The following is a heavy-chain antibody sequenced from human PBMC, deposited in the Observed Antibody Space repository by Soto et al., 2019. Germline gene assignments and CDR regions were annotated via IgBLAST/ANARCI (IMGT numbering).Heavy chain of an antibody. CDR1: GFTFSSYA. CDR3: ARGYRGAAPDGFDY. D-gene: IGHD6-6*01. J-gene: IGHJ4*02. V-gene: IGHV3-30-3*01. CDR2: ISYDGSNK. Sequence: QVQLVESGGGVVQPGRSLRLSCAASGFTFSSYAMHWVRQAPGKGLEWVAVISYDGSNKYYADSVKGRFTISRDNSKNTLYLQMNSLRAEDTAVYYCARGYRGAAPDGFDYWGQGTLVTVSS.